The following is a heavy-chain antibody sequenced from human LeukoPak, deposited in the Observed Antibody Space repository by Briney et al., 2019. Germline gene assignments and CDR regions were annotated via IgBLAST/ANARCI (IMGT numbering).Heavy chain of an antibody. Sequence: GSSVKVSCKASGGTFSSYAISWVRQAPGQGLEWMGGIIPIFGTANYAQKLQGRVTMTTDTSTSTAYMELRSLRSDDTAVYYCARDDYDYVWGSQWGQGTLVTVSS. CDR2: IIPIFGTA. J-gene: IGHJ4*02. V-gene: IGHV1-69*05. CDR1: GGTFSSYA. D-gene: IGHD3-16*01. CDR3: ARDDYDYVWGSQ.